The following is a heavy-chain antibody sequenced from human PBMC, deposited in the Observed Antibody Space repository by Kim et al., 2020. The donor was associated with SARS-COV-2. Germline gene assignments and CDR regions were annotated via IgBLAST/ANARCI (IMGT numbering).Heavy chain of an antibody. V-gene: IGHV4-59*13. J-gene: IGHJ6*01. Sequence: SETLSLTCTVSGGSISSYYWSWIRQPPGKGLEWIGYIYYSGSTNYNLSLKSRVTISVDTSKNQFSLKLSSVTAADTVVDYCARGHRITNVVVVWEMAVWG. D-gene: IGHD3-3*01. CDR1: GGSISSYY. CDR3: ARGHRITNVVVVWEMAV. CDR2: IYYSGST.